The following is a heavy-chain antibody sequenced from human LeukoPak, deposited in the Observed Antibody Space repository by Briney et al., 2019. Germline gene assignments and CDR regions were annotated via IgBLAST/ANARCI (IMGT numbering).Heavy chain of an antibody. CDR1: GGSISSSSYY. V-gene: IGHV4-39*07. CDR3: ARSTWLLDK. Sequence: SETLSLTCTVSGGSISSSSYYWGWIRQPPGKGLEWIGSIYYSGSTYYNPSLKSRVTISVDTSKNQFSLKLSSVTAADTAVYYCARSTWLLDKWGQGTLVTVSS. J-gene: IGHJ4*02. CDR2: IYYSGST. D-gene: IGHD3-22*01.